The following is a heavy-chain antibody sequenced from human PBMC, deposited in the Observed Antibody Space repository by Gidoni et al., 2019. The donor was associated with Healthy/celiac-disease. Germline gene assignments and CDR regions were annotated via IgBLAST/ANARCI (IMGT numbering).Heavy chain of an antibody. V-gene: IGHV5-51*02. J-gene: IGHJ2*01. Sequence: EVQLVQSGAEAKKPGESLKIPCKGSGDSFTSYWSGWVRQMPGKGLQWMGIIYPGDSDTRYSPSFQGQITISADKSISTAYLQWSSLKASDTAMYYCARRFSSRFRYFDLWGRGTLVTVSS. D-gene: IGHD6-13*01. CDR2: IYPGDSDT. CDR3: ARRFSSRFRYFDL. CDR1: GDSFTSYW.